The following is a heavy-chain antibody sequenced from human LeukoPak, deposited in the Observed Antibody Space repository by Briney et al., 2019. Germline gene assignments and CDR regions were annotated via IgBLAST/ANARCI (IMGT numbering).Heavy chain of an antibody. CDR2: ISAYNGNT. J-gene: IGHJ4*02. CDR3: AREPKGRRRDDVLSYFDY. Sequence: GASVKVSCKASGYTFTSYGISWVRQAPGQGLEWMGWISAYNGNTNYAQKLQGRVTMTTDTSTSTAYMELRSLRSDDTAVYYRAREPKGRRRDDVLSYFDYWGQGTLVTVSS. V-gene: IGHV1-18*01. D-gene: IGHD3-16*01. CDR1: GYTFTSYG.